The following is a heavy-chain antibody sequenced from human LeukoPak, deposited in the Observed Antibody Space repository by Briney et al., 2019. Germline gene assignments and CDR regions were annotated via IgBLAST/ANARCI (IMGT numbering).Heavy chain of an antibody. V-gene: IGHV1-2*02. J-gene: IGHJ3*02. Sequence: GASGKVSCKASGYTFTGYYMHWVRQAPGQGLEWMGWINPNSGGTNYAQKFQGRVTMTRDTSISTAYMELSRLRSDDTAVYYCARLSSGWYDAFDIWGQGTMVTVSS. D-gene: IGHD6-19*01. CDR2: INPNSGGT. CDR1: GYTFTGYY. CDR3: ARLSSGWYDAFDI.